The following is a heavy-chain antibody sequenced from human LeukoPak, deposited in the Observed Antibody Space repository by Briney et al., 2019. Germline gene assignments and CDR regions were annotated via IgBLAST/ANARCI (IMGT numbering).Heavy chain of an antibody. CDR3: ARGPAANSGNYYAGDY. J-gene: IGHJ4*02. CDR2: INNDGSTT. Sequence: GGSLRLSCTASGFTFGDYAMIWVRQTPGKGLVWVSRINNDGSTTSYADSVKGRFTISRDNAKNTLYLQMNSLKSEDSAAYYCARGPAANSGNYYAGDYWGQGTLVTVSP. CDR1: GFTFGDYA. V-gene: IGHV3-74*01. D-gene: IGHD1-26*01.